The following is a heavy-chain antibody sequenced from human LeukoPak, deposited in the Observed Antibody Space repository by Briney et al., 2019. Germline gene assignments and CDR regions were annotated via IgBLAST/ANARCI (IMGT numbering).Heavy chain of an antibody. Sequence: ASVKVSCKASGYTFISYGISWVRQAPGQGLEWMGWISAYNGHTNYAQKLQGRVTMTTDTSTSTAYMELRSLRSDDTAVYYCAGEVRRAGRSEKSDYWGQGTLVTVSS. CDR1: GYTFISYG. CDR3: AGEVRRAGRSEKSDY. D-gene: IGHD1-1*01. CDR2: ISAYNGHT. V-gene: IGHV1-18*04. J-gene: IGHJ4*02.